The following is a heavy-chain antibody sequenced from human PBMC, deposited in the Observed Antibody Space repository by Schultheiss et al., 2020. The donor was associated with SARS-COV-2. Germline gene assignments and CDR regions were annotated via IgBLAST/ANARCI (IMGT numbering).Heavy chain of an antibody. CDR2: MYYSGST. V-gene: IGHV4-59*12. Sequence: GSLRLSCTVSGGSISSYYWSWIRQPPGKGLEWIGYMYYSGSTNYNPSLKSRVTISVDKSKNQFSLKLSSVTAADTAVYYCAREMRDCSSTSCYTDGDYWGQGTLVTVSS. J-gene: IGHJ4*02. CDR1: GGSISSYY. CDR3: AREMRDCSSTSCYTDGDY. D-gene: IGHD2-2*02.